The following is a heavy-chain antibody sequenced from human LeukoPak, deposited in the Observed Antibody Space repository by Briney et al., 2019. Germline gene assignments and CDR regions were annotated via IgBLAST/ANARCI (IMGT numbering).Heavy chain of an antibody. J-gene: IGHJ6*03. D-gene: IGHD2-8*02. V-gene: IGHV4-4*07. Sequence: SETLSLTCTVSGVSISPYYWSWIRQPAGKGLEWIGRIYTSGSTNYNSSLKSRVTMSIDTSKNQFSLKLTSVTAADTAVYHCARVSCTSASCSYYYYMDVWGKGTTVTVSS. CDR1: GVSISPYY. CDR2: IYTSGST. CDR3: ARVSCTSASCSYYYYMDV.